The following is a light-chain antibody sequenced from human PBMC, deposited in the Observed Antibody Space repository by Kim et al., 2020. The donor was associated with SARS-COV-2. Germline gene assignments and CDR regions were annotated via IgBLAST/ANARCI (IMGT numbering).Light chain of an antibody. V-gene: IGLV1-47*01. CDR1: SSNIGSNY. J-gene: IGLJ1*01. CDR2: RNN. Sequence: GQGLTVSCSGSSSNIGSNYVDWYQQLPGTAPKLLIYRNNQRPSGVPDRFSGSKSGTSASLAISGLRSEDEADYYCAAWDDSLSGYVFGTGTKVTVL. CDR3: AAWDDSLSGYV.